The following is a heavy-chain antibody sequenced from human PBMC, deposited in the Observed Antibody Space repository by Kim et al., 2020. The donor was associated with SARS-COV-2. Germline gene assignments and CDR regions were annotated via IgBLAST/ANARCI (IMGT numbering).Heavy chain of an antibody. CDR1: GYTFTGYY. J-gene: IGHJ4*02. D-gene: IGHD3-22*01. V-gene: IGHV1-2*06. CDR2: INPNSGGT. CDR3: ARGGSYYYDSSGYYPPLDY. Sequence: ASVKVSCKASGYTFTGYYMHWVRQAPGQGLEWMGRINPNSGGTNYAQKFQGRFTMTRDTSISTAYMELSRLRSDDTAVYYCARGGSYYYDSSGYYPPLDYWGQGTLVTVSS.